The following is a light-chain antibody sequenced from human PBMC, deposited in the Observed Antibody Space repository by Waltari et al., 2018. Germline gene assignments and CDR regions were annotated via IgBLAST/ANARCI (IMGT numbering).Light chain of an antibody. CDR3: QQRVT. V-gene: IGKV1-33*01. CDR1: DGIKNF. J-gene: IGKJ3*01. Sequence: DIQVTQSPSSLSASVGDRVTTTCQASDGIKNFLNWDQQGPGKAPKLLISDASNLETGVPSRFSGSRSGTVVTFTISGLQPEDTGTYFCQQRVTFSPGTKVDLK. CDR2: DAS.